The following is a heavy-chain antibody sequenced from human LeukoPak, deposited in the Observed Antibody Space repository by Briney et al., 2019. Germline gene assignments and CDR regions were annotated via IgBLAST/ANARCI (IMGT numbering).Heavy chain of an antibody. CDR1: GGTLTSYA. Sequence: GASVKVSCKASGGTLTSYAISWVRQAPGQGLEWMGGIIPIFGTANYAQKFQGRVTITADESTSTAYMELSSLRSEDTAVYYCARDLNAGGFTTVVTPGWFDPWGQGTLVTVSS. V-gene: IGHV1-69*01. D-gene: IGHD4-23*01. CDR2: IIPIFGTA. J-gene: IGHJ5*02. CDR3: ARDLNAGGFTTVVTPGWFDP.